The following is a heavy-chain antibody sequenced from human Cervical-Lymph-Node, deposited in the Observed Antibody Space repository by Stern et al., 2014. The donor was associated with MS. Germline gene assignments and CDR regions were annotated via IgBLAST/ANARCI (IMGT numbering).Heavy chain of an antibody. V-gene: IGHV3-11*01. D-gene: IGHD3-10*01. Sequence: QVQLVQSGGGLVKSGGSLRLSCVASGFIFSDYYMSWIRQAPGKGLEWLSSMSSNGSTIYYADSVKGQLTISRDNDKNSLFLQMNSLRPEDTAVYYCARDGYFYGSFDYWGQGAPVTVSS. CDR3: ARDGYFYGSFDY. CDR2: MSSNGSTI. J-gene: IGHJ4*02. CDR1: GFIFSDYY.